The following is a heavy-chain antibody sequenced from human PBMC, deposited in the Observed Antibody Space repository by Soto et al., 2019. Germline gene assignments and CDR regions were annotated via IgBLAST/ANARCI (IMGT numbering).Heavy chain of an antibody. V-gene: IGHV1-2*02. CDR1: EYTFTAYY. Sequence: ASVKVSFKVSEYTFTAYYIHWLRQAPGQGLEWMGWLSPNSGGTDFAQKFQGRVSMTRDTSITTAYMQLHSLTSNDTAIYYCAREKIVGANPFDYWGLGTLVTVSS. CDR3: AREKIVGANPFDY. J-gene: IGHJ4*02. D-gene: IGHD1-26*01. CDR2: LSPNSGGT.